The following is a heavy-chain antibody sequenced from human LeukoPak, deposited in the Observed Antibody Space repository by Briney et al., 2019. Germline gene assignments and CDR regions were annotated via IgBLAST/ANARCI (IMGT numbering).Heavy chain of an antibody. D-gene: IGHD3-10*01. CDR2: INHSGST. CDR1: GGSFSGYY. V-gene: IGHV4-34*01. CDR3: ARGLPRWVMVRGVNWFDP. Sequence: PSEALSLTCVVYGGSFSGYYWSWIRQPPGKGLEWIGEINHSGSTNYNPSLKSRVTISVDTSKNQFSLKLSSVTAADTAVYYCARGLPRWVMVRGVNWFDPWGQGTLVTVSS. J-gene: IGHJ5*02.